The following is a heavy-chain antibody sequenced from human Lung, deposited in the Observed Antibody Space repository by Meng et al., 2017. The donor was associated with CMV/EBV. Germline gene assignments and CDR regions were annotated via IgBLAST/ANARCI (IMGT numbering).Heavy chain of an antibody. CDR1: GDIVSSNSAA. CDR3: ARGINGGCGD. Sequence: QGQLQQSGPGLVKPSQTPSLPGAISGDIVSSNSAAWHWIRQSPSRGLEWLGRTYCRSKWYHEYAVSVKSRITISPDTPKNQFSLQLNSMTPEDTAVYYCARGINGGCGDWGQGTLVTVSS. V-gene: IGHV6-1*01. D-gene: IGHD4-23*01. J-gene: IGHJ4*02. CDR2: TYCRSKWYH.